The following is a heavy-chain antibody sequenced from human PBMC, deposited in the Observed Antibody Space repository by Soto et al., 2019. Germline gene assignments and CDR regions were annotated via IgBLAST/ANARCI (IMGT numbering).Heavy chain of an antibody. V-gene: IGHV1-69*06. D-gene: IGHD3-22*01. CDR3: ARRDDSSGYYTTPYYYGMDV. Sequence: SVKVSCKASGGTFSSYAISWVRQARGQGLEWMGGIIPIFGTANYAQKFQGRVTITADKSTSTAYMELSSLRSEDTAVYYCARRDDSSGYYTTPYYYGMDVWGQGTTVTVSS. CDR1: GGTFSSYA. J-gene: IGHJ6*02. CDR2: IIPIFGTA.